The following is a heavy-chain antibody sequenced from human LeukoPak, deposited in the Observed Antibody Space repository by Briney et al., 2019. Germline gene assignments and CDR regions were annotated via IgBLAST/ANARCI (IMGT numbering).Heavy chain of an antibody. CDR1: GDSVGSDNYY. CDR2: IYHNGGT. V-gene: IGHV4-61*03. CDR3: ARDRRGYYDSSDYFDR. D-gene: IGHD3-22*01. Sequence: SSETLSLTCTVSGDSVGSDNYYWSWIRQLPGKGLEWIGYIYHNGGTKYNPSLRGRVTMSVDTSKNHVSLKLGSVTAADTAVYYCARDRRGYYDSSDYFDRWGQGTLVTVSS. J-gene: IGHJ4*02.